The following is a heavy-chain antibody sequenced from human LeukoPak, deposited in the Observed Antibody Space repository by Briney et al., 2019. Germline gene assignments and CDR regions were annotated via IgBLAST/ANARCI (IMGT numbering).Heavy chain of an antibody. Sequence: SETLSLTCTVSGGSISSGSYYWSWIRQPAGKGLEWIGRIYTSGSTNYNPSIKSRVTISVDTSKNQFSLKLSSVTAADTAVYYCARDPYYDFWSGHYLMDVWGKGTTVTVSS. CDR1: GGSISSGSYY. CDR3: ARDPYYDFWSGHYLMDV. CDR2: IYTSGST. D-gene: IGHD3-3*01. V-gene: IGHV4-61*02. J-gene: IGHJ6*04.